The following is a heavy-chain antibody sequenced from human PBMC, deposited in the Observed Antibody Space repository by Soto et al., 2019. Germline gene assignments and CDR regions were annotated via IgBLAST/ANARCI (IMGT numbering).Heavy chain of an antibody. J-gene: IGHJ4*02. CDR2: IVFDGSNK. D-gene: IGHD2-2*01. V-gene: IGHV3-30*18. CDR1: GFIFSNYG. CDR3: AKDPYCSSTSCYGLGNYGSLV. Sequence: PGGSLRLSCAASGFIFSNYGMHWVRQAPGKGLEWMAVIVFDGSNKFYADSAKGRFTISRDNSKNTLYLQMNSLSAEDSAVYYCAKDPYCSSTSCYGLGNYGSLVWGQGALVTVSS.